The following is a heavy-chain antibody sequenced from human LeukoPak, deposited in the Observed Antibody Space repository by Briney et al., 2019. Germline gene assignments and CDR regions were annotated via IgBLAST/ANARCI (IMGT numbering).Heavy chain of an antibody. CDR1: GDRVSSNSAA. CDR2: TYYRSKWYN. J-gene: IGHJ5*02. Sequence: SQTLSLTCAISGDRVSSNSAAWNWIRQSPSRGLEWLGGTYYRSKWYNDYAVSVKSRITINPDTSKNQFSLQLNSVTPEDTAVYYCARGRGVTVGYNWFDPWGQGTLVTVSS. D-gene: IGHD4-23*01. V-gene: IGHV6-1*01. CDR3: ARGRGVTVGYNWFDP.